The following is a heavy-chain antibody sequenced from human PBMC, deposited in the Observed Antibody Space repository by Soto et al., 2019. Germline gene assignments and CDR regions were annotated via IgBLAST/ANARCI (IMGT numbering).Heavy chain of an antibody. CDR1: GFTFSDSW. CDR3: ASLGRHG. V-gene: IGHV3-7*01. Sequence: GGSLRLSCAASGFTFSDSWMAWVRQAPGKGPEWVANIKHDGSEKNYVGSVKGRFTISRDNAKNSLYLQMNSLRAEDTAVYYCASLGRHGWGQGTTVTVSS. J-gene: IGHJ6*02. D-gene: IGHD3-16*01. CDR2: IKHDGSEK.